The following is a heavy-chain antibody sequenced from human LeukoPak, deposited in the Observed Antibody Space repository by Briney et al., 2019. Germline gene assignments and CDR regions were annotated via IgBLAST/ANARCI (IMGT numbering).Heavy chain of an antibody. V-gene: IGHV5-51*01. Sequence: GESLKISCKGFGYRFTSYWIGWVRQMPGKGLEWMGIIYPGDSDTRYSPSFQGQVTISADKSISTAYLQWSSLKASDTAMYYCARLSAMVREYNWFDPWGQGTLVTVSS. J-gene: IGHJ5*02. CDR3: ARLSAMVREYNWFDP. CDR1: GYRFTSYW. D-gene: IGHD3-10*01. CDR2: IYPGDSDT.